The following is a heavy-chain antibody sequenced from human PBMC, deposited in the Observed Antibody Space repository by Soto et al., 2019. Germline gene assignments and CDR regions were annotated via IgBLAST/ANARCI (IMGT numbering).Heavy chain of an antibody. CDR1: GGSVSSGSYY. V-gene: IGHV4-61*01. CDR2: IYYSGST. D-gene: IGHD5-18*01. CDR3: ARVKIQLGYYFDY. Sequence: SETLSLTCTVSGGSVSSGSYYWSRIRQPPGKGLEWIGYIYYSGSTNYNPSLKSRVTISVDTSKNQFSLKLSSVTAADTAVYYCARVKIQLGYYFDYWGQGTLVTVSS. J-gene: IGHJ4*02.